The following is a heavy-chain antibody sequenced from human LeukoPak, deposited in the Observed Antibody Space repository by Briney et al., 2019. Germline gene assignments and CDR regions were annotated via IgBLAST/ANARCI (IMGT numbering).Heavy chain of an antibody. D-gene: IGHD3-22*01. V-gene: IGHV4-30-4*07. CDR2: TSYSGAT. Sequence: PSETLSLTCAVSGGSFSSGGYSWSWIRQPPGKGLEWLGYTSYSGATYYNPSLKSRITISVDTSKNQFSLNLSSVTAADTAVYYCAREGYDSGSYFAFDIWGQGIMVTVSS. CDR3: AREGYDSGSYFAFDI. J-gene: IGHJ3*02. CDR1: GGSFSSGGYS.